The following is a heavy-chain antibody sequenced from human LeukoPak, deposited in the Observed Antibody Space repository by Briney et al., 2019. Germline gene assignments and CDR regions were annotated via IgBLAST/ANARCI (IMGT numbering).Heavy chain of an antibody. Sequence: GGSLRLSCAASGFTFSSYAMSWVRQAPGKGLEWVSAISGSGGSTYYADSVKGRFTISRDNSKNTLYLQMNSLRAEDTAVYCCAKTPEGYYYYYYYMDVWGKGTTVTVSS. V-gene: IGHV3-23*01. CDR3: AKTPEGYYYYYYYMDV. J-gene: IGHJ6*03. D-gene: IGHD2-15*01. CDR2: ISGSGGST. CDR1: GFTFSSYA.